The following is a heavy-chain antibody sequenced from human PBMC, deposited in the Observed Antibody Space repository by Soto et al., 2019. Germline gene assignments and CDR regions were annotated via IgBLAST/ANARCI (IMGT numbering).Heavy chain of an antibody. J-gene: IGHJ5*02. V-gene: IGHV4-39*01. CDR3: ARELRSDWFDP. CDR2: IYYSGST. Sequence: KPSETLSLTCTFSCGSISSSSYYWGWIRQPPGKGLEWIGSIYYSGSTYYNPSLKSRVTISVDTSKNQFSLKLSSVTAADTAVYYCARELRSDWFDPWGQGTLVTVSS. CDR1: CGSISSSSYY. D-gene: IGHD1-7*01.